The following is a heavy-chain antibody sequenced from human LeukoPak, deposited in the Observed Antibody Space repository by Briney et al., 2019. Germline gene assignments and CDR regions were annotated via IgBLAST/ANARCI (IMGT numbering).Heavy chain of an antibody. CDR3: ARMYSLDYYDSSGYYLDAFDI. D-gene: IGHD3-22*01. V-gene: IGHV1-69*02. Sequence: GSSVKVSCKASGGTFSSYTISWVRQAPGQGLEWMGRIIPILGIANYAQKFQGRVTITADKSTSTAYMELSSLRSEDTAVYYCARMYSLDYYDSSGYYLDAFDIWGQGTMVTVSP. CDR2: IIPILGIA. J-gene: IGHJ3*02. CDR1: GGTFSSYT.